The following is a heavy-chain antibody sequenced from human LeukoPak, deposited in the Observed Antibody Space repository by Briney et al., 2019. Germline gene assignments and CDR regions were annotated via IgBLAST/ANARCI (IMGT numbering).Heavy chain of an antibody. CDR2: IKQDGSEK. Sequence: PGGSLRLSCAASGFTFSSYWMSWVRQAPGKGLEWVANIKQDGSEKYYVDSVKGRFTISRDNARNSLYLQMNSLRAEDTAVYYCARDHSFSSSWYMLDYWGQGTLVTVSS. V-gene: IGHV3-7*01. CDR3: ARDHSFSSSWYMLDY. D-gene: IGHD6-13*01. J-gene: IGHJ4*02. CDR1: GFTFSSYW.